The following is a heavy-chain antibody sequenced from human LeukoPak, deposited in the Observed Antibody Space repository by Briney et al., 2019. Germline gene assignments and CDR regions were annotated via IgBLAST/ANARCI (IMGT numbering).Heavy chain of an antibody. J-gene: IGHJ4*02. V-gene: IGHV3-11*01. CDR1: GFTFSDYY. CDR2: IGSIGSPI. D-gene: IGHD3-16*01. CDR3: ASDIIRPGSLLYYGH. Sequence: PGGSLRLSCAASGFTFSDYYMDWIRQAPGKGPEFISYIGSIGSPIYNADSVAGRFTISRDNTKNSLFLQMSRLRVEDTAVYYCASDIIRPGSLLYYGHWGQGTLVTVSS.